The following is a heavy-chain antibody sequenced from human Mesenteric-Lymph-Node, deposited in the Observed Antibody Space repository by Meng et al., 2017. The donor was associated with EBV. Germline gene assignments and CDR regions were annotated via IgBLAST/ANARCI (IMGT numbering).Heavy chain of an antibody. Sequence: GQWQESGAARVKPPGTLSLRCAVSGDSIRSSNWWNWVRQPPGKRLEWIGEVYHTGSANYNPSLKSRVIIAVDKSNNQFSLRLSSVTAADTAVYYCARVGYNYVYYFDFWGQGTLVTVSS. J-gene: IGHJ4*02. CDR3: ARVGYNYVYYFDF. D-gene: IGHD5-24*01. CDR1: GDSIRSSNW. V-gene: IGHV4-4*03. CDR2: VYHTGSA.